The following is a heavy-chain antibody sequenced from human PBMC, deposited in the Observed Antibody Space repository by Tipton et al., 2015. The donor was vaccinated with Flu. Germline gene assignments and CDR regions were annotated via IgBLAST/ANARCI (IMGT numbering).Heavy chain of an antibody. V-gene: IGHV3-9*01. CDR3: AKDMGNTYDHGLFDY. CDR2: ISENIYSV. D-gene: IGHD3-16*01. CDR1: GFTFDEYA. J-gene: IGHJ4*02. Sequence: SLRLSCAASGFTFDEYAMHWVRQAPGKGLEWVAGISENIYSVDYADSVRGRFTMSRDNAKKSLYLQMDSLRPEDTAFYYCAKDMGNTYDHGLFDYWGQGTQVTVSS.